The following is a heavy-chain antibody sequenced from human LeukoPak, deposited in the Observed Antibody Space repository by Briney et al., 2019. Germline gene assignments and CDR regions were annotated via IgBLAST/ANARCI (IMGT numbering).Heavy chain of an antibody. V-gene: IGHV4-34*01. D-gene: IGHD3-22*01. CDR3: AREVSHYYYDSSGYYPGQ. CDR2: INHSGST. J-gene: IGHJ3*01. CDR1: GGSFSGYY. Sequence: SETLSLTCAVYGGSFSGYYWSWIRQPPGNGLEWIGEINHSGSTNYNPSLKSRVTISVDTSKNQFSLKLSSVTAADTAVYYCAREVSHYYYDSSGYYPGQWGQGTMVTVSS.